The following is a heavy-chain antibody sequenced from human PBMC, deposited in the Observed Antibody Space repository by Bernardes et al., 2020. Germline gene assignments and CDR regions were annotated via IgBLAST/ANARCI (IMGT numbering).Heavy chain of an antibody. CDR3: ATLPTYGDSSDYFYHYMDV. J-gene: IGHJ6*03. CDR1: GGSITSSDYY. D-gene: IGHD4-17*01. CDR2: TSYGGST. Sequence: SETLSLTRTVSGGSITSSDYYWSWIRQHPGKGLEWIGYTSYGGSTYYSPSLKSRVTISIDTSQNQFSLRLKSVTAADTAIYFCATLPTYGDSSDYFYHYMDVWGEGTTVAVSS. V-gene: IGHV4-31*03.